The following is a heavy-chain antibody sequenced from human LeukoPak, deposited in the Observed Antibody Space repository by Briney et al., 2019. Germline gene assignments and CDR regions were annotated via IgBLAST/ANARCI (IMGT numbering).Heavy chain of an antibody. CDR1: GYTFTSYY. D-gene: IGHD3-3*01. V-gene: IGHV1-46*01. CDR3: ARGVRSNDFWSGYSTGYFDY. CDR2: INPSGGST. J-gene: IGHJ4*02. Sequence: ASVKVSCKASGYTFTSYYMHLVRQAPGQGLEWMGIINPSGGSTSYAQKFQGRVTMTRDTSTSTVYMELSSLRSEDTAVYYCARGVRSNDFWSGYSTGYFDYWGQGTLVTVSS.